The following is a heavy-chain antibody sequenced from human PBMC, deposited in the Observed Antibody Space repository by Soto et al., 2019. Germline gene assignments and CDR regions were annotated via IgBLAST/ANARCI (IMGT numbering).Heavy chain of an antibody. Sequence: EVQLLESGGGLVQPGGSLRLSCAASGFTFSSYAMSWVRQAPGKGLEWVSAISGSGGSTYYADSVKGRFTISRDNSKNPLYLQMNSLRAEDTAVYYCAKDIKLGYCSSTSCYASIWGQGTMVTVSS. CDR1: GFTFSSYA. D-gene: IGHD2-2*01. CDR2: ISGSGGST. J-gene: IGHJ3*02. CDR3: AKDIKLGYCSSTSCYASI. V-gene: IGHV3-23*01.